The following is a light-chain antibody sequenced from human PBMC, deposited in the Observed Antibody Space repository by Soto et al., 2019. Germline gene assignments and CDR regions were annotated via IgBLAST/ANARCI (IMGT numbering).Light chain of an antibody. CDR3: QYYIFATPGLT. CDR1: QSVGSKY. V-gene: IGKV3-20*01. Sequence: EIVLTQSPGTLSLSPGERATLSCRASQSVGSKYLAWYQQKPGQAPRLVILGSSSRATGIPDRFSVSGSGTGFAFTISSLEPEDFAVDYCQYYIFATPGLTFGGGTRVEIK. CDR2: GSS. J-gene: IGKJ4*01.